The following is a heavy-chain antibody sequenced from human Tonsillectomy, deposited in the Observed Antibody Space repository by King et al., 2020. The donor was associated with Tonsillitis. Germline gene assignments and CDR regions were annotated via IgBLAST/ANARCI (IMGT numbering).Heavy chain of an antibody. CDR2: IRYDGRDK. V-gene: IGHV3-30*02. CDR1: AFTFSNYA. Sequence: VQLVESGGGVVQPGGSLKLSCAASAFTFSNYAMHWVRQAPGKGLEWVAFIRYDGRDKKYAESVKGRFTISRDNSKNTLYLQMNSLRAEDTAVYYCAKEGAVPGTNSVSTFDLWGQGTMVTVS. CDR3: AKEGAVPGTNSVSTFDL. J-gene: IGHJ3*01. D-gene: IGHD6-19*01.